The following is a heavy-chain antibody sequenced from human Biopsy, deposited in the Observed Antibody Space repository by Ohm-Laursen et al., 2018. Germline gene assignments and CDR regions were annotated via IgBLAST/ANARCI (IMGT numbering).Heavy chain of an antibody. D-gene: IGHD2-15*01. V-gene: IGHV3-30*03. J-gene: IGHJ4*02. CDR2: FSYDGINK. CDR3: ARAYPPPGRRLVVVAGDFDC. CDR1: GFTFSNAW. Sequence: SLRLSCAASGFTFSNAWMSWVRQAPGKGLEWVAHFSYDGINKHYADSVKGRFTISRDNSKNTLSLQMNSLRVEDTAMYYCARAYPPPGRRLVVVAGDFDCWGQGTRVTVSS.